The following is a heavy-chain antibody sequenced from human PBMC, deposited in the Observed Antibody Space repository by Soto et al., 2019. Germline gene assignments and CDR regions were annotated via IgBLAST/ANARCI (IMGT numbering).Heavy chain of an antibody. Sequence: GGSLRLSCEASGFTFSTYWMSWVRQAPGKGLEWVANIMQDGSQKYLVDSVKGRFTISRDNAKNSLYLQMNSLRAEDTAVYYCMRDGSSGWHFDSWGQGTLVTVSS. J-gene: IGHJ4*02. CDR3: MRDGSSGWHFDS. D-gene: IGHD6-19*01. CDR1: GFTFSTYW. V-gene: IGHV3-7*01. CDR2: IMQDGSQK.